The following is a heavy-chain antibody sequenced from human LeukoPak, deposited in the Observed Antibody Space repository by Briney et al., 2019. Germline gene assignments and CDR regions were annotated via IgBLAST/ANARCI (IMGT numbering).Heavy chain of an antibody. Sequence: AASVKVSXKASGYTFTGYYMHWVRQAPGQGLEWIGWINPNSGGTNYAQKFQGRVTMTRDTSISTAYMELSRLRSDDTAVYYCARFCSGGSCFLKAFDYWGQGTLVTVSS. CDR3: ARFCSGGSCFLKAFDY. D-gene: IGHD2-15*01. CDR1: GYTFTGYY. CDR2: INPNSGGT. V-gene: IGHV1-2*02. J-gene: IGHJ4*02.